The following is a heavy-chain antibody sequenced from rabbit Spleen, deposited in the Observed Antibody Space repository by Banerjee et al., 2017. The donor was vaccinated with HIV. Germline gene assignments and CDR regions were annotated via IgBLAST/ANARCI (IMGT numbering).Heavy chain of an antibody. Sequence: QEQLEESGGDLVKPGASLTLTCTASGVSFSSNHYMCWVRQAPGKGLEWIGCIYPDGSGSTAYASWAKGRFTISKTSSTTVTLQMNSLTAADTATYFCARGSAAMTMVITGYYLNLWGQGTLVTVS. CDR3: ARGSAAMTMVITGYYLNL. D-gene: IGHD2-1*01. CDR1: GVSFSSNHY. V-gene: IGHV1S45*01. CDR2: IYPDGSGST. J-gene: IGHJ4*01.